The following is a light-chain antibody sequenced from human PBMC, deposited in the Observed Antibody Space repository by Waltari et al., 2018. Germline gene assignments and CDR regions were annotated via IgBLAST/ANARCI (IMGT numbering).Light chain of an antibody. V-gene: IGLV2-14*01. J-gene: IGLJ3*02. Sequence: QSALTQPASVSGSPGQSLTISCTGTSHDVGDYNYVSWYQQHPGKAPKLMIYDVTKRPSGVSNHFSGSKSGNTASLTISGLQAEDEADYYCSSYTSSSTVLFGGGTKLTVL. CDR2: DVT. CDR3: SSYTSSSTVL. CDR1: SHDVGDYNY.